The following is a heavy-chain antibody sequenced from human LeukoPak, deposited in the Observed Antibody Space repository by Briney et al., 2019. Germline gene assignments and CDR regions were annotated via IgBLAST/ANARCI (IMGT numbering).Heavy chain of an antibody. CDR2: ISGSGAGT. CDR1: GFTFSSYA. Sequence: GGSLRLSCAASGFTFSSYAVSWVRQAPGKGLEWVSVISGSGAGTYYADSVKGRFTISRDNSKNTLYLHMNSLRAEDTAVYYCAKGRGSSSSFYFDCWGQGTLVTVSS. J-gene: IGHJ4*02. D-gene: IGHD6-6*01. CDR3: AKGRGSSSSFYFDC. V-gene: IGHV3-23*01.